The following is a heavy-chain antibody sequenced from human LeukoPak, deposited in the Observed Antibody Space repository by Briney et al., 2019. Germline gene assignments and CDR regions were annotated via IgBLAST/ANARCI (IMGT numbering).Heavy chain of an antibody. Sequence: GSLRLSCAASGFTVNRNYMIWVRQAPGKGLECVSVIYSGGTTWYADPVKGRFTISRDTNTLYLQMNSLRAEDTAVYYCARKSDSLLVREGDCWGQGTLVTVSS. V-gene: IGHV3-66*01. D-gene: IGHD3-10*01. CDR1: GFTVNRNY. J-gene: IGHJ4*02. CDR3: ARKSDSLLVREGDC. CDR2: IYSGGTT.